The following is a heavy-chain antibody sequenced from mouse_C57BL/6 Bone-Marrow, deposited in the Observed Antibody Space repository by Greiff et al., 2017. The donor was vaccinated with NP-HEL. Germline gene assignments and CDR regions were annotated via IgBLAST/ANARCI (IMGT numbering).Heavy chain of an antibody. J-gene: IGHJ4*01. D-gene: IGHD2-1*01. CDR1: GFSLTSYG. V-gene: IGHV2-5*01. CDR2: LWRGGST. CDR3: AKNIYYGNYAMDY. Sequence: QVQLKQSGPGLVQPSQSLSITCTVSGFSLTSYGVHWVRQSPGKGLEWLGVLWRGGSTDYNAAFMSRLSITNDNSKSQVFFKMNSLQADDTAIYYCAKNIYYGNYAMDYWGQGTSVTVSS.